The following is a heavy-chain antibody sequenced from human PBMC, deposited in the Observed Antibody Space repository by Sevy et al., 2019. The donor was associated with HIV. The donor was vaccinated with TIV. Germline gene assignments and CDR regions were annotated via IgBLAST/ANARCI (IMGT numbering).Heavy chain of an antibody. CDR3: ARGDVYGYYDKGFDY. D-gene: IGHD4-17*01. J-gene: IGHJ4*02. V-gene: IGHV4-38-2*01. CDR1: GYSISSGYY. CDR2: IYHSGST. Sequence: SENLSLTCAVSGYSISSGYYWGWIRQPPGKGLEWIGSIYHSGSTYYNPSLKSRVTISVDTSKNQFSLKLSSVTAADTAGYYCARGDVYGYYDKGFDYWGQGTLVTVSS.